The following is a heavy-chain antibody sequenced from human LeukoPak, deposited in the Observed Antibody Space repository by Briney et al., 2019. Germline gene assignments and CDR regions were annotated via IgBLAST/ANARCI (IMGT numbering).Heavy chain of an antibody. CDR2: IYTSGST. V-gene: IGHV4-61*02. D-gene: IGHD3-22*01. CDR1: GGSISSGSYY. CDR3: ARSSQNFYWGDSSGYYFDY. J-gene: IGHJ4*02. Sequence: PSETLSLTCTVSGGSISSGSYYWSWIRQPAGKGLEWIGRIYTSGSTNYNPSLKSRVTISVDTSKNQFSLKLSSVTAADTAVYYCARSSQNFYWGDSSGYYFDYWGQGTLVTVSS.